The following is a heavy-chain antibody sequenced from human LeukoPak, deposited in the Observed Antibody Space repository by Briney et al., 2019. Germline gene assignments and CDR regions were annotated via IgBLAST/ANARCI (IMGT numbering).Heavy chain of an antibody. CDR3: AGRGTMVRGVFDP. Sequence: GGSLRLSCAASGFTFSSYGMLWVRQAPGKGLEWVAFIRYDGSNKYYADSVKGRFTISRDNSKNTLYLQMNSLRAEDTAVYYCAGRGTMVRGVFDPWGQGTLVTVSS. J-gene: IGHJ5*02. V-gene: IGHV3-30*02. D-gene: IGHD3-10*01. CDR1: GFTFSSYG. CDR2: IRYDGSNK.